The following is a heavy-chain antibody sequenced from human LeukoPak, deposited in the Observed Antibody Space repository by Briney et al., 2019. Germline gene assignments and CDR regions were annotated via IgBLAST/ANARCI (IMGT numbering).Heavy chain of an antibody. CDR3: ARHGSQGGATHFDS. Sequence: NPSEALSLTCTVSGGSISGYYWSWIRQPAGKGLEWIGRIHTTGSTNYNPSLKSRVSMSLDTSKNQFSLKLSSVTAADTAVYYCARHGSQGGATHFDSWGQGTLVTVSS. V-gene: IGHV4-4*07. D-gene: IGHD1-26*01. J-gene: IGHJ4*02. CDR2: IHTTGST. CDR1: GGSISGYY.